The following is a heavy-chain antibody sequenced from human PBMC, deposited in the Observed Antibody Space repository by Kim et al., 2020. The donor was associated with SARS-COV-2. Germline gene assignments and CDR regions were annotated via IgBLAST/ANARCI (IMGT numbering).Heavy chain of an antibody. CDR2: IYYSGST. J-gene: IGHJ4*02. D-gene: IGHD2-15*01. V-gene: IGHV4-39*07. Sequence: SETLSLTCTVSGGSISSSSYYWGWIRQPPGKGLEWIGSIYYSGSTYYNPSLKSRVTISVDTSKNQFSLKLSSVTAADTAVYYCAREGCSGSSCYYWGQGTLDPVSS. CDR1: GGSISSSSYY. CDR3: AREGCSGSSCYY.